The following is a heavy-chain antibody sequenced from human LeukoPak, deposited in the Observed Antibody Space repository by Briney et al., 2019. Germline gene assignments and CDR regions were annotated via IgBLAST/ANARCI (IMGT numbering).Heavy chain of an antibody. J-gene: IGHJ4*02. CDR3: AREWRGYSYFDY. D-gene: IGHD5-18*01. V-gene: IGHV3-48*01. CDR2: ISISSSTI. CDR1: GFTLSSYN. Sequence: GGSLRLSCAAPGFTLSSYNMNWVRQAPGKGLEWVSYISISSSTIYYADSVKGRFTISRDNAKNSLYLQMSSLRAEDTAVYYCAREWRGYSYFDYWGQGTLVTVSS.